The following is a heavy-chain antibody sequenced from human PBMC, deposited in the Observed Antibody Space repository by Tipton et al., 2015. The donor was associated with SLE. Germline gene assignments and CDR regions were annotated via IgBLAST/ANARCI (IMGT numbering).Heavy chain of an antibody. V-gene: IGHV4-38-2*01. CDR2: IYYSGST. CDR1: GFTFSSYA. J-gene: IGHJ4*02. CDR3: ARHGGYCSGGCFDY. D-gene: IGHD2-15*01. Sequence: LRLSCAASGFTFSSYAMSWVRQPPGKGLEWIGSIYYSGSTYYNPSLKSRVTISVDTSKNQFSLKLSSVTAADTAVYYCARHGGYCSGGCFDYWGQGTLVTVSS.